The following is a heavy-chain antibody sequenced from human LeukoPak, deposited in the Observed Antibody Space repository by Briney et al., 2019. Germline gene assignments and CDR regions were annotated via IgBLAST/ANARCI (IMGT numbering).Heavy chain of an antibody. Sequence: PGGSLRLSCAASGFTFSSNYMSWVRQAPGKGLEWVSVIYSGGSTYYSDYVKGRFTISRDNSKNTLYLQMNSLRAEDTAVYYCARDSSVAGTTFDLWGQGTLVTVSS. D-gene: IGHD6-19*01. V-gene: IGHV3-53*01. J-gene: IGHJ4*02. CDR2: IYSGGST. CDR3: ARDSSVAGTTFDL. CDR1: GFTFSSNY.